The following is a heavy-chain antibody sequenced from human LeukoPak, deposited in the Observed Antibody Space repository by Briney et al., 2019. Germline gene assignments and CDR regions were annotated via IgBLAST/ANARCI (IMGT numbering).Heavy chain of an antibody. Sequence: PSETLSLTCTVSGGSISTSAFYWGWIRQPPGKGLEWIGSIYDSGYEFYNPSLKSRVTISADTSKNQFSLKLNSVTAADTAMYYCARQISDYYYYYMDVWGEGITVTVSS. V-gene: IGHV4-39*01. D-gene: IGHD2/OR15-2a*01. CDR1: GGSISTSAFY. CDR2: IYDSGYE. J-gene: IGHJ6*03. CDR3: ARQISDYYYYYMDV.